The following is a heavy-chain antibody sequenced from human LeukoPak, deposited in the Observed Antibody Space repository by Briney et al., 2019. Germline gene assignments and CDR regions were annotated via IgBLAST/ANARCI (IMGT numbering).Heavy chain of an antibody. CDR1: GGSISTYY. V-gene: IGHV4-59*01. J-gene: IGHJ4*02. D-gene: IGHD3-22*01. CDR3: ARDRSSGYYYTFDY. Sequence: SETLSLTCPVSGGSISTYYWSWIRQPPGKGLEWIGYIHYSGSTNYNSSLKSRVTMSVDTSKNQFSLKLSSVTAADTAVYYCARDRSSGYYYTFDYWGQGTLVTVSS. CDR2: IHYSGST.